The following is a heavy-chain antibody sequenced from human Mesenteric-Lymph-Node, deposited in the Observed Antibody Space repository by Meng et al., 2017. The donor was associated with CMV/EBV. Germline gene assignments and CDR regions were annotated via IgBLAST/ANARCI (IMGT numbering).Heavy chain of an antibody. CDR1: GFTFDDYA. D-gene: IGHD3-3*01. J-gene: IGHJ4*02. Sequence: SLKISCAASGFTFDDYAMHWVRQAPGKGLEWVSGISWNSGSIGYADSVKGRFTISRDNAKNSLYLQMNSLRAEDTAVYYCARALTITIFGVVINYWGQGTLVTVSS. CDR3: ARALTITIFGVVINY. V-gene: IGHV3-9*01. CDR2: ISWNSGSI.